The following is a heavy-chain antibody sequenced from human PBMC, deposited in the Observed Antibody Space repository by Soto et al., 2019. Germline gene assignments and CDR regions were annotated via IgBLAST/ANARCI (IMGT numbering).Heavy chain of an antibody. J-gene: IGHJ6*02. CDR2: MNPNSGNT. D-gene: IGHD2-2*01. V-gene: IGHV1-8*01. CDR1: GYTFTSYD. Sequence: QVQLVQSGAEVKKPGASVKVSCKASGYTFTSYDINWVRQATGQGLEWMGWMNPNSGNTGYAQKFQGRVTMTRNTAIITAYLERSSLRSEDTAAYNCARGDKYCISASRYFYYYGMDVWGQGTTVTVSS. CDR3: ARGDKYCISASRYFYYYGMDV.